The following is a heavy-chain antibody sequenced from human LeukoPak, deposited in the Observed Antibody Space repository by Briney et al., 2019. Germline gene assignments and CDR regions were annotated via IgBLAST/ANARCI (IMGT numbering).Heavy chain of an antibody. CDR1: GYSISSGYY. D-gene: IGHD2-2*02. J-gene: IGHJ5*02. CDR3: ARECSSTTCYTRSFDP. Sequence: SETLSLTCTVSGYSISSGYYWGWIRRPPGKGLEWIGNIYHSGSTYYNPSLKSRVTMSRDTSKNQFSLNLNSVTATDTAVYYCARECSSTTCYTRSFDPWGQGTLVTVSS. V-gene: IGHV4-38-2*02. CDR2: IYHSGST.